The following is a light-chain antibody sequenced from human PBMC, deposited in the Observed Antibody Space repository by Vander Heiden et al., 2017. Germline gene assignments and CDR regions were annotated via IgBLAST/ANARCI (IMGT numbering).Light chain of an antibody. CDR2: EVS. J-gene: IGLJ3*02. V-gene: IGLV2-23*02. CDR1: SSDVGSYSL. Sequence: QSALTQPASVSGSPGQSITISCTGTSSDVGSYSLVSWYQQHPGKAPKLMIYEVSKRPSGVSNRFSGSKSGNTASLTISGLQAEDEADYYCCSYAGSTTSWVFGGGTKLTVL. CDR3: CSYAGSTTSWV.